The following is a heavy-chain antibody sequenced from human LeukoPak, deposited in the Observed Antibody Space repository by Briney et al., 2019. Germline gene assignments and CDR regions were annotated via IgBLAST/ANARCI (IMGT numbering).Heavy chain of an antibody. CDR1: GGSISSYY. J-gene: IGHJ3*02. Sequence: SETLSLTCTDSGGSISSYYWSWIRQSAGKGLEWIGRIYASGSTNYSPSLKSRVTMSVDTSKNQFSLKLSSVTAADTAVYYCARDGPGYCSGGSCESDAFDIWGQGTMVTVSS. CDR3: ARDGPGYCSGGSCESDAFDI. CDR2: IYASGST. D-gene: IGHD2-15*01. V-gene: IGHV4-4*07.